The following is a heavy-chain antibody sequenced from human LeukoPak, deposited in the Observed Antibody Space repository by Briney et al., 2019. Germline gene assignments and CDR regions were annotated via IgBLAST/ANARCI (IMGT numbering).Heavy chain of an antibody. Sequence: PSETLSLTCAVSGYSISSGYYWGWIRQPPGKGLEWIGSIYHSGSTYYNPSLKSRVTISVDTSKNQFSLKLRSVTAADTAVYYCARHPYYDFWSGYISWFDPWGQGTLVTVSS. CDR2: IYHSGST. J-gene: IGHJ5*02. D-gene: IGHD3-3*01. V-gene: IGHV4-38-2*01. CDR1: GYSISSGYY. CDR3: ARHPYYDFWSGYISWFDP.